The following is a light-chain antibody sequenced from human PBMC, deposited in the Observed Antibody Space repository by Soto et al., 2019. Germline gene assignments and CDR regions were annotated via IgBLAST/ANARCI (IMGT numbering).Light chain of an antibody. CDR3: QQRSNWPPIT. V-gene: IGKV3D-20*02. CDR1: QSVSSSY. Sequence: IVFTQSPGTLSLSPGERATLSCRASQSVSSSYLAWYQQQPGQAPRLLIYDASNRATGIPARFSGSGSGTDFTLTISSLETEDFAVYDGQQRSNWPPITFGQGTRLEIK. J-gene: IGKJ5*01. CDR2: DAS.